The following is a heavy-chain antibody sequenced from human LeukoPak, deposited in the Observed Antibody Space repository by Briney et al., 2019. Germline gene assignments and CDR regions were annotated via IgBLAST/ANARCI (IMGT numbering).Heavy chain of an antibody. J-gene: IGHJ4*02. D-gene: IGHD3-22*01. Sequence: GSSVKVSCKASGGTFSSYAISWVRQAPGQGLEWMGRIIPIFGIANYAQKFQGRVTITADKSTSTAYMELSSLRSEDTAVYYCARSQFHYGDSSGYTPLPLWYWGQGTLVTVSS. V-gene: IGHV1-69*04. CDR3: ARSQFHYGDSSGYTPLPLWY. CDR1: GGTFSSYA. CDR2: IIPIFGIA.